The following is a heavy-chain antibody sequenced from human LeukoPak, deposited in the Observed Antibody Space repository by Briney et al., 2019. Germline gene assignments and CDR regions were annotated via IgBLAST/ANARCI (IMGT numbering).Heavy chain of an antibody. Sequence: SETLSLTCTASGGSISSYYWSWIRQPPGKGLEWIGYIYYSGSTNYNPSLKTRDTISVDTSKNQFSLKLSFVTAADTAVYYCARRTKQRGLDYWGQGTLVTVSS. V-gene: IGHV4-59*01. CDR2: IYYSGST. J-gene: IGHJ4*02. CDR3: ARRTKQRGLDY. CDR1: GGSISSYY.